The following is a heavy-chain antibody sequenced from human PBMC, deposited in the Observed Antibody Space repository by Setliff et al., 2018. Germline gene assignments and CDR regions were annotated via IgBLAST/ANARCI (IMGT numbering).Heavy chain of an antibody. D-gene: IGHD5-18*01. V-gene: IGHV3-23*01. J-gene: IGHJ4*02. Sequence: PGGPRLSCAASGFSFSDYAMSWVRQAPRKGLEWVSGGSTGKTDYADSVKGRFTMSRDSSTNTLYLQMNSLRGEDTAVYYCAKDLSSNTAASYFFDLWGQGTQVTVSS. CDR2: GSTGKT. CDR1: GFSFSDYA. CDR3: AKDLSSNTAASYFFDL.